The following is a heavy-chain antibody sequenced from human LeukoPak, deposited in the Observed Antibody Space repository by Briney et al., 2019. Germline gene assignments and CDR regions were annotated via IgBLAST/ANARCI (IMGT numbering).Heavy chain of an antibody. J-gene: IGHJ5*02. CDR3: ARQPPIVGATLWFDP. CDR2: IDSSDSYT. Sequence: GESLKISCKGSGYSFTSYWISWVRQMPGKGLEWMGRIDSSDSYTNYSPSFQGHVTISADKSISTAYLQWSSLKASDTAMYYCARQPPIVGATLWFDPWGQGTLVTVSS. V-gene: IGHV5-10-1*01. D-gene: IGHD1-26*01. CDR1: GYSFTSYW.